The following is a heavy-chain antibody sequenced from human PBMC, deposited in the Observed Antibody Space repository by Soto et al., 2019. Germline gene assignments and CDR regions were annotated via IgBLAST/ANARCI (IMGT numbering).Heavy chain of an antibody. CDR1: GFTLSNAW. Sequence: GSLRLSCAASGFTLSNAWMSWVRQAPGKGLEWVGYIYYSGSTNYNPSLKSRVTISVDTSKNQFSLKLSSVTAADTAAYYCARGQLGYCSGGGCSVWFDPWGQGTLVTVSS. D-gene: IGHD2-15*01. CDR3: ARGQLGYCSGGGCSVWFDP. CDR2: IYYSGST. V-gene: IGHV4-59*01. J-gene: IGHJ5*02.